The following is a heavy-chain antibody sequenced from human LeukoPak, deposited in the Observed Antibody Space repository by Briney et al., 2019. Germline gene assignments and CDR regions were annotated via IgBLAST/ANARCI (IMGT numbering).Heavy chain of an antibody. CDR3: SKALSLEFDP. Sequence: GGSLRLSCTASGFTFGDYVMSWFRQAPGKGLEWVGFIRSKAYGATTEYAASVKGRFTISRDESKSIAYLQLNSLKTEDTAVYYCSKALSLEFDPWGQGTLVTVSP. J-gene: IGHJ5*02. V-gene: IGHV3-49*03. CDR2: IRSKAYGATT. CDR1: GFTFGDYV.